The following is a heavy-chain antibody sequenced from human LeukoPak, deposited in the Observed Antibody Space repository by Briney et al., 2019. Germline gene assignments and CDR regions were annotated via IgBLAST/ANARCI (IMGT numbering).Heavy chain of an antibody. CDR2: ISWNSGSI. D-gene: IGHD3-10*01. J-gene: IGHJ6*02. V-gene: IGHV3-9*01. CDR3: AKEMVRGVIWFYYGMDV. CDR1: GFTFDDYA. Sequence: GGSLRLSCAASGFTFDDYAMHWVRQAPGEGLEWVSGISWNSGSIGYADSVKGRFTISRDNAKNSLYLQMNSLRAEDTALYYCAKEMVRGVIWFYYGMDVWGQGTTVTVSS.